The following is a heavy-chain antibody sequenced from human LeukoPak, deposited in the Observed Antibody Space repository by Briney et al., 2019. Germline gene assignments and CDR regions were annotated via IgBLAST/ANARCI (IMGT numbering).Heavy chain of an antibody. CDR2: IKSYGGSGTT. Sequence: NPGGSLTLSCTVFGFTYSDAWMSRVRQAPGKGLEWVGRIKSYGGSGTTDYAVPVKGRFTISRDDSKNTLYLQINSLESEDTAVYYCAHVESMTGLKLGSWGQGTLVTVSS. CDR3: AHVESMTGLKLGS. V-gene: IGHV3-15*01. CDR1: GFTYSDAW. D-gene: IGHD1-20*01. J-gene: IGHJ5*02.